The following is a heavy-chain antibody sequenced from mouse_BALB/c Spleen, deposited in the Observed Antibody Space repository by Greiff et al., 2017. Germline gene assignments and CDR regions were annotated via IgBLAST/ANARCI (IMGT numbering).Heavy chain of an antibody. CDR1: GFTFSSYA. CDR3: ARDYYYGSSSAWFAY. D-gene: IGHD1-1*01. Sequence: EVQRVESGGGLVKPGGSLKLSCAASGFTFSSYAMSWVRQSPEKRLEWVAEISSGGSYTYYPDTVTGRFTISRDNAKNTLYLEMSSLRSEDTAMYYCARDYYYGSSSAWFAYWGQGTLVTVSA. CDR2: ISSGGSYT. J-gene: IGHJ3*01. V-gene: IGHV5-9-4*01.